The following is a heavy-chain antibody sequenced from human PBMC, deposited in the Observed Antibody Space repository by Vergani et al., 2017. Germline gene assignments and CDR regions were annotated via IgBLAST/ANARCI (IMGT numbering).Heavy chain of an antibody. Sequence: QVQLVETGGGVVQPGGSLRLYCATSGFSFNTYGAHWVRQAPGKGLEWVAFIGYDGRIKYNVDSVKGRFTISKDTSKSQVVLTMTNMDPVDTATYYCARIRNRLSFNGMDVWGQGTTVTVSS. CDR2: IGYDGRIK. D-gene: IGHD1-14*01. J-gene: IGHJ6*02. CDR3: ARIRNRLSFNGMDV. CDR1: GFSFNTYG. V-gene: IGHV3-30*02.